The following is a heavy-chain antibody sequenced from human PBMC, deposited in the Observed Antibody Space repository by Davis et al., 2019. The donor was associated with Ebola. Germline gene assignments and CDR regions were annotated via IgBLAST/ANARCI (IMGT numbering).Heavy chain of an antibody. V-gene: IGHV6-1*01. CDR3: ARDGSAWLSATFDF. D-gene: IGHD1-1*01. CDR1: GDSVSSNSAS. Sequence: HSQTLSLTCAISGDSVSSNSASWNWIRQSPSRGLEWLGRTYYRSKWYNDYAVSVRSRITINPDTSKNQFSLQLNSVTPEDTAVYYCARDGSAWLSATFDFWGQGTLVTVSS. CDR2: TYYRSKWYN. J-gene: IGHJ4*02.